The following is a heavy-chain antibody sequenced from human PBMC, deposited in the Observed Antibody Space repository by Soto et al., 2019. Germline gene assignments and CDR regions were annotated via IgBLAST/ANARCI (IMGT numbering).Heavy chain of an antibody. V-gene: IGHV4-30-4*01. J-gene: IGHJ5*01. CDR3: ARGRYCLTGRCFPNWFDS. CDR1: GDSISNLDYF. D-gene: IGHD7-27*01. Sequence: SETLSLTCSVSGDSISNLDYFWAWIRQPPGQALEYIGYIYKSATTYYNPSFESRVAISVDTSKSQFFLNVTSVTAADTAVYFCARGRYCLTGRCFPNWFDSWGQGALVTVSS. CDR2: IYKSATT.